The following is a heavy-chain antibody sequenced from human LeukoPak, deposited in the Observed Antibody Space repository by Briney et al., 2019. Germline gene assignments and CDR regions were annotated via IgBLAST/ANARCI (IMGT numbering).Heavy chain of an antibody. CDR2: ISYDGSYK. CDR1: GFTFSSYG. CDR3: ARERGSKTDDNGPLAR. V-gene: IGHV3-30*03. J-gene: IGHJ4*02. D-gene: IGHD3-10*01. Sequence: GGSLRLSCAASGFTFSSYGMHWVRQAPGKGLEWVTLISYDGSYKYYADSVKGRFTISRDSSKNTLFLQMNSLRAEDTAVYYCARERGSKTDDNGPLARWGQGTLVTVSS.